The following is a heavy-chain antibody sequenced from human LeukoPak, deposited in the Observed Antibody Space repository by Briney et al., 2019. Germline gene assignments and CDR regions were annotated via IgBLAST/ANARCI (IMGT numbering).Heavy chain of an antibody. D-gene: IGHD5-12*01. CDR3: AISQYSGCDWSPLYYFDY. CDR1: GYTFTSYG. Sequence: ASVKVSCKASGYTFTSYGISWVRQAPGQGLEWMGWISAYNGNTNYAQKLQGRVTMTTDTSTSTAYMELSRLRSDDTAVYYCAISQYSGCDWSPLYYFDYWGQGTLVTVSS. J-gene: IGHJ4*02. CDR2: ISAYNGNT. V-gene: IGHV1-18*01.